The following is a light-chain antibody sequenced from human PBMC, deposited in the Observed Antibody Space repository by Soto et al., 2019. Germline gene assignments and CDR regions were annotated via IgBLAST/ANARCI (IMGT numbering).Light chain of an antibody. V-gene: IGKV3-11*01. CDR2: DTS. J-gene: IGKJ2*01. Sequence: EIVLTQSPATLSLSPGERATLSCRASQTISSFLAWYQQKPGQAPRLLIYDTSNRATGVPARLIGSRSGTDVTLTISSLEPEGFAVYYCQQRTNRPLFGQGTKLEIK. CDR3: QQRTNRPL. CDR1: QTISSF.